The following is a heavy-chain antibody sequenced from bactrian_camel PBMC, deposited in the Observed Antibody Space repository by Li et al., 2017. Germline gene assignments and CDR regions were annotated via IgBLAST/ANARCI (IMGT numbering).Heavy chain of an antibody. J-gene: IGHJ4*01. D-gene: IGHD4*01. CDR3: VTLHRVDYAVFGH. CDR1: RHRRGC. CDR2: IGSGGIST. Sequence: VQLVESGGGSVRAEGSPTLSCAYRHRRGCVGWFRYVLGKEREGVAAIGSGGISTYYADSVLGRFTIARANTRNSVYLQMNSLKPGDTAVYYCVTLHRVDYAVFGHWGQGTQVTVS. V-gene: IGHV3S54*01.